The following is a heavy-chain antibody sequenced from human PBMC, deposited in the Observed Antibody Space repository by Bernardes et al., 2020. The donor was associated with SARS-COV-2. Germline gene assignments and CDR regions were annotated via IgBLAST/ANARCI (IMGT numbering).Heavy chain of an antibody. V-gene: IGHV3-15*07. Sequence: GGSLSLSCAASGFTFSYAWMNWVRQAPGKGLEWVGRIRSKTNGGRTDYAAPVTGRFTISRDDSRSTLFLQMNSLKSEDTAIYYCATETINVVPSGTTDYWGQGTLVTVSS. CDR1: GFTFSYAW. D-gene: IGHD2-2*01. CDR2: IRSKTNGGRT. CDR3: ATETINVVPSGTTDY. J-gene: IGHJ4*02.